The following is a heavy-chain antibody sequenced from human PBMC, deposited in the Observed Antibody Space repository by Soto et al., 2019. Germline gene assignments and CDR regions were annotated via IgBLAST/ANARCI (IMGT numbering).Heavy chain of an antibody. Sequence: QVRLQESGPGLLKPSETLSLTCTVSGGSINTFYWSWVRQPAGKGLEWIGRIFSCGSTSVNPSLESRVAMSVDTSKNHFSLKLSSVTDADMSVYYCAREGSYSAYNFAHGIQLWSFDFWGQGALVTVSS. CDR2: IFSCGST. D-gene: IGHD5-12*01. J-gene: IGHJ4*02. V-gene: IGHV4-4*07. CDR3: AREGSYSAYNFAHGIQLWSFDF. CDR1: GGSINTFY.